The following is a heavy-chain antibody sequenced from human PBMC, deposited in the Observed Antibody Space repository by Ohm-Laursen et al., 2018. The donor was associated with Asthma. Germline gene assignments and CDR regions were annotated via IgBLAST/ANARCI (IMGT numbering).Heavy chain of an antibody. CDR3: ARSTSSLTGFDP. CDR2: IIPIFGTA. J-gene: IGHJ5*02. Sequence: SVKVSCKASGGTFSSYAISWVRQAPGQGLEWMGGIIPIFGTANYAQKFQGRVTITADESTSTAYMELSSLRSEDTAVYYCARSTSSLTGFDPWGQGTLVTVSS. CDR1: GGTFSSYA. V-gene: IGHV1-69*13. D-gene: IGHD2-2*01.